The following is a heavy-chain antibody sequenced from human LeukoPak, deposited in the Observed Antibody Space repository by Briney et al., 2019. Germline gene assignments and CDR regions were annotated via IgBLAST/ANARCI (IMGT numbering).Heavy chain of an antibody. CDR2: IIPIFGTA. V-gene: IGHV1-69*05. J-gene: IGHJ5*02. CDR3: ASKVILGYCSGGSCYDWFDP. Sequence: XAPGQXGXWMGGIIPIFGTANYPQKFQARVTITTAESTSTAYMELSSLRSEDTAVYYCASKVILGYCSGGSCYDWFDPWGQGTLVTVSS. D-gene: IGHD2-15*01.